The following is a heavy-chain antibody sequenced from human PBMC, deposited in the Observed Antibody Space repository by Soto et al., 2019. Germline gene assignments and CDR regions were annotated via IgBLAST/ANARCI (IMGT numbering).Heavy chain of an antibody. V-gene: IGHV4-30-2*01. J-gene: IGHJ6*02. Sequence: PSETLSLTCAVSGGSISSGGYSWSWIRQPPGKGLEWIGYIYHSGSTYYNPSLKSRVTISVDRSKNQFSLKLSSVTAADTAVYYCARSPDSSGYYPRRYYYGMDVWGQGTTVTVSS. CDR2: IYHSGST. CDR1: GGSISSGGYS. D-gene: IGHD3-22*01. CDR3: ARSPDSSGYYPRRYYYGMDV.